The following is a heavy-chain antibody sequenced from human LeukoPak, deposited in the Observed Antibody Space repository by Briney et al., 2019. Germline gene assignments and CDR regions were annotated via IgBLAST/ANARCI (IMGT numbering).Heavy chain of an antibody. Sequence: GSLRLSCAASGFTFSSFGMSWVRQAPGKGLEWVSAISGSGGSTYYADSVKGRFTISRDNSKNTLYLQMNSLRAEDTAVYYCAKSVQTTTDYYMDVWGKGTTVTISS. CDR2: ISGSGGST. J-gene: IGHJ6*03. D-gene: IGHD1-1*01. V-gene: IGHV3-23*01. CDR1: GFTFSSFG. CDR3: AKSVQTTTDYYMDV.